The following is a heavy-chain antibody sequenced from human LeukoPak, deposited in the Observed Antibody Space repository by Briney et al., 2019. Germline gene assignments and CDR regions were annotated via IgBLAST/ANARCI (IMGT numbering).Heavy chain of an antibody. J-gene: IGHJ4*02. CDR3: ARERLPDDY. CDR2: ISAASNYI. Sequence: VGSLRLSCAASGFSFSTYSMNWVRQAPGKGLEWVSSISAASNYIYYADSVKGRFTISRDNAKNSLYLQMNSLRAEDTAVYYCARERLPDDYWGQGTLVTVSS. V-gene: IGHV3-21*01. D-gene: IGHD4-11*01. CDR1: GFSFSTYS.